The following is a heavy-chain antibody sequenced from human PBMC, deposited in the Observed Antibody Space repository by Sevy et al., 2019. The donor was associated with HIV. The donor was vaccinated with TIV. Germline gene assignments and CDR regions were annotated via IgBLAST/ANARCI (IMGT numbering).Heavy chain of an antibody. D-gene: IGHD4-4*01. Sequence: GGSLRLSCAASGFTFGAYAMNWVRQAPGKGLEGVSAISFSSGKISYAVSVKGRFTISRDNAKNSLYLQLNSLRAEDTATYYCARDMGYSETNRVNFDYWGQGTPVTVSS. J-gene: IGHJ4*02. CDR3: ARDMGYSETNRVNFDY. CDR1: GFTFGAYA. CDR2: ISFSSGKI. V-gene: IGHV3-48*03.